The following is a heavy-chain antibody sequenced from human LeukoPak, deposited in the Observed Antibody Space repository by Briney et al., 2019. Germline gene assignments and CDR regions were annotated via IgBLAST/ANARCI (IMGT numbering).Heavy chain of an antibody. V-gene: IGHV4-39*01. CDR1: GGSTSSSSYY. CDR2: IYYSGST. Sequence: SETLSLTCTVSGGSTSSSSYYWGWIRQPPGKGLEWIGSIYYSGSTYYNPSLKSRVTISVDTSKNQFSLKLSSVTAADTAVYYCARRGSVEMATLPFWYFDYWGQGTLVTVSS. J-gene: IGHJ4*02. D-gene: IGHD5-24*01. CDR3: ARRGSVEMATLPFWYFDY.